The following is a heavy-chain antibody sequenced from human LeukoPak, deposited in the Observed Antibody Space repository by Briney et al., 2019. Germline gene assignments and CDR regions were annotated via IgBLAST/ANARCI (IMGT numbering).Heavy chain of an antibody. CDR1: GGSISSYY. D-gene: IGHD1-26*01. J-gene: IGHJ2*01. CDR3: ARGSIVGATPHDL. Sequence: SETLSLTCTVSGGSISSYYWSWIRRPPGKGLEWIGYIYYSGSTNYNPSLKSRVTISVDTSKNQFSLKLSSVTAADTAVYYCARGSIVGATPHDLWGRGTLVTVSS. V-gene: IGHV4-59*01. CDR2: IYYSGST.